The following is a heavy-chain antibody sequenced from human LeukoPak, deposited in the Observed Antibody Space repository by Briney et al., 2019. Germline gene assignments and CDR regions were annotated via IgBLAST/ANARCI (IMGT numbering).Heavy chain of an antibody. Sequence: GGSLRLSCAASGFTFSNAWMSWVRQAPGKGLEWVGRIKSKTDGGTTDYAAPVKGRFTISRDDSKNTLYLQMNSLRAEDTAVYYCATEPRRLGDLLTIWGQGTMVTVSS. V-gene: IGHV3-15*01. CDR3: ATEPRRLGDLLTI. CDR2: IKSKTDGGTT. CDR1: GFTFSNAW. D-gene: IGHD3-16*01. J-gene: IGHJ3*02.